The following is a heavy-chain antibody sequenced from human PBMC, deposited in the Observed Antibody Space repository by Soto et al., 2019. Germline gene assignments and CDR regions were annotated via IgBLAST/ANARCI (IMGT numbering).Heavy chain of an antibody. Sequence: ASVKVSCKASGYTFTSYYLHWVRQAPGQGLEWMGWISDYNGNTNYPQKFQGRVTMTTDTSTKTVYMVLTSLRPDDTAVYYCARDGYYGSGSYGMDVWGRGTTVTVSS. CDR3: ARDGYYGSGSYGMDV. D-gene: IGHD3-10*01. CDR1: GYTFTSYY. CDR2: ISDYNGNT. V-gene: IGHV1-18*04. J-gene: IGHJ6*02.